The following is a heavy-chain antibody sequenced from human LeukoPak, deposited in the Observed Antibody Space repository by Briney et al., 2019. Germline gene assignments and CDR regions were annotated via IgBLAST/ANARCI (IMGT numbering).Heavy chain of an antibody. CDR2: IYYSGST. V-gene: IGHV4-39*01. Sequence: SETLSLTCTVSGGSISSSSYYWGWIRQPPGKGLEWIGSIYYSGSTYYNPSLKSRVTISVDTSKNQFSLKLSSVTAADTAVYYCARQRAVXXXPRWFDPWGQGTLVTX. J-gene: IGHJ5*02. CDR3: ARQRAVXXXPRWFDP. CDR1: GGSISSSSYY.